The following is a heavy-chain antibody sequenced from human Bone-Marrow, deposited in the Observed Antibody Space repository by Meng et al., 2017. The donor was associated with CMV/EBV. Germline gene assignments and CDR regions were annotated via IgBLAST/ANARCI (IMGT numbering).Heavy chain of an antibody. CDR1: GYTFTGYY. CDR3: ARWGRDVVVPAVPVGAFDI. CDR2: INPNSGGT. D-gene: IGHD2-2*01. J-gene: IGHJ3*02. Sequence: ASVKVSCKASGYTFTGYYMHWVRQAPGQGLEWMGWINPNSGGTNYAQKFQGRVTMTRDTSINTAYMELSRLRSDDTAVYYCARWGRDVVVPAVPVGAFDIWGQGTMVTVSS. V-gene: IGHV1-2*02.